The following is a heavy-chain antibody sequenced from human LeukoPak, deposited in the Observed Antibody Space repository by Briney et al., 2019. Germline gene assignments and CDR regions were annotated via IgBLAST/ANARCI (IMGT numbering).Heavy chain of an antibody. J-gene: IGHJ4*02. V-gene: IGHV3-21*01. Sequence: GGSLRLSCAASGFTFSSYSMNWVRQAPGKGLEWVSSISSSSSYIYYADSVKGRFTISRDNAKNSLYLQMNSLRAEDTAVYYCARAGPMVRGVIVGVYFDYWGQGTLVTVSS. CDR1: GFTFSSYS. CDR3: ARAGPMVRGVIVGVYFDY. CDR2: ISSSSSYI. D-gene: IGHD3-10*01.